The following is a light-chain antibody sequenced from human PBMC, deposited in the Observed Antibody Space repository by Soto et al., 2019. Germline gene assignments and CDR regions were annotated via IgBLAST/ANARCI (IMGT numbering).Light chain of an antibody. CDR2: QAS. V-gene: IGKV1-5*03. Sequence: DIQMTQSPSTLSASVGDRVTITCRASQRISSWLAWYQQKPGKAPNLLIYQASSLESGVPSRFSGSGSGTEFTLTISCLQPDDFATYFCQQYNSWPLTFGGGTKVEI. CDR3: QQYNSWPLT. CDR1: QRISSW. J-gene: IGKJ4*01.